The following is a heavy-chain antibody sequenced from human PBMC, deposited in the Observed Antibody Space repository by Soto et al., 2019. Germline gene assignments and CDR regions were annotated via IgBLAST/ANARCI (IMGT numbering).Heavy chain of an antibody. CDR3: ARGGGSSWPPPFDY. V-gene: IGHV4-34*01. CDR2: INHSGST. Sequence: SLTCAVYGGSFSGYYWSWIRQPPGKGLEWIGEINHSGSTNYNPSLKSRVTISVDTSKNQFSLKLSSVTAADTAVYYCARGGGSSWPPPFDYWGQGTLVTVSS. J-gene: IGHJ4*02. D-gene: IGHD6-13*01. CDR1: GGSFSGYY.